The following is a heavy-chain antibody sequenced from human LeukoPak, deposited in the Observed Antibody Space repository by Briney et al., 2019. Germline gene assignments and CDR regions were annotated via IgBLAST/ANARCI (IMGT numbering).Heavy chain of an antibody. V-gene: IGHV4-59*01. CDR1: GGSISSYY. D-gene: IGHD6-6*01. J-gene: IGHJ5*02. CDR2: IYYSGST. CDR3: VRASIAARHNWFDP. Sequence: SETLSLTCTVSGGSISSYYWSWIRQPPGKGLEWIGYIYYSGSTNYNPSLKSRVTISVDTSKNQFSLKLSSVTAADTAVYYCVRASIAARHNWFDPWGQGTLVTASS.